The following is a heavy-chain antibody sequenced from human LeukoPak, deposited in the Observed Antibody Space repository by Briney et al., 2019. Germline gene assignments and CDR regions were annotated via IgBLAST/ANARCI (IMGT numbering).Heavy chain of an antibody. CDR3: ARLSGPPYYDILTGPWFDY. V-gene: IGHV4-39*01. J-gene: IGHJ4*02. CDR2: IYYSGIT. D-gene: IGHD3-9*01. Sequence: SSETLSLTCSVSDGSISGRNYYWGWIRQPPRKGLEWIGSIYYSGITYSNPSLKSRVTISVDTSKNQFSLKLSSVTAADTAVYYCARLSGPPYYDILTGPWFDYWGQGALVTVSS. CDR1: DGSISGRNYY.